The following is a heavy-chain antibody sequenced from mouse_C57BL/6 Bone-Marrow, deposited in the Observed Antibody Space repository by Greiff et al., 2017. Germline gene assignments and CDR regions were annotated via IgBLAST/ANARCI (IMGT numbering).Heavy chain of an antibody. CDR3: ASYYSPVGYFDY. CDR1: GYTFTSYW. V-gene: IGHV1-64*01. D-gene: IGHD2-12*01. CDR2: IHPNSGST. J-gene: IGHJ2*01. Sequence: VQLQQPGAELVKPGASVKLSCKASGYTFTSYWMHWVKQRPGQGLEWIGMIHPNSGSTNYNEKFKSKATLTVDKSSSTAYMQLSSLTSEDSAVYYCASYYSPVGYFDYWGQGTTLTVSS.